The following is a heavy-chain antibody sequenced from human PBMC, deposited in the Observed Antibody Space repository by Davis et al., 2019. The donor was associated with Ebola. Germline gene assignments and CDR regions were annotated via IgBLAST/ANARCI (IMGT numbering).Heavy chain of an antibody. J-gene: IGHJ4*02. V-gene: IGHV3-33*06. Sequence: GESLKISCAASGFTFSSYGMHWVRQAPGKGLEWVAVIWYDGSNKYYADSVKGRFTISSDNSKNTLYLQMNSLRAEDTAVYYCAKDYSSGWYPYFDYWGQGTLVTVSS. CDR1: GFTFSSYG. CDR2: IWYDGSNK. D-gene: IGHD6-19*01. CDR3: AKDYSSGWYPYFDY.